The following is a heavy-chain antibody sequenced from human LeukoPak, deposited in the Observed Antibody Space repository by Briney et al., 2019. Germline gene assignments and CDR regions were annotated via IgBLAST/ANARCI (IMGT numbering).Heavy chain of an antibody. D-gene: IGHD6-19*01. CDR3: ARSSGWYLSGAFDI. CDR2: IYSGGST. CDR1: GFTVSSNY. V-gene: IGHV3-53*01. J-gene: IGHJ3*02. Sequence: PGESLRLSCAASGFTVSSNYMSWVRQAPGKGLEWVSVIYSGGSTYYADSVKGRFTISRDNSKNTLYLQMNSLRAEDTAVYYCARSSGWYLSGAFDIWGQGTMVTVSS.